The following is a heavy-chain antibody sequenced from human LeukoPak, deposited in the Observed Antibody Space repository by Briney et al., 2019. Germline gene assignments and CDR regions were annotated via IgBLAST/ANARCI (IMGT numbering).Heavy chain of an antibody. Sequence: PGGSLRLSCAASGFTFSSYAMSWVRQAPAKGLEWVSVLYSDGNTKYADSVQGRFTISRDNSKNTLYLEMNSLSPDDTAVYYCARGVEPLAANTLAYWGQGTLVTVSS. V-gene: IGHV3-23*03. J-gene: IGHJ4*02. CDR2: LYSDGNT. CDR1: GFTFSSYA. D-gene: IGHD1-14*01. CDR3: ARGVEPLAANTLAY.